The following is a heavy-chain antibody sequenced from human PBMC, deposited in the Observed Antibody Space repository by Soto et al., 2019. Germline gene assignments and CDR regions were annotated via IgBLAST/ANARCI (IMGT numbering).Heavy chain of an antibody. CDR1: GGTFSSYA. Sequence: ASVKVSCKASGGTFSSYAIGWVRQAPGQGLEWMGGIIPIFGTANYAQKFQGRVTITADKSTSTAYMELSSLRSEDTAVYYCARDQGYNGYYYYYGMDVWGQGTTVTVSS. CDR3: ARDQGYNGYYYYYGMDV. CDR2: IIPIFGTA. J-gene: IGHJ6*02. V-gene: IGHV1-69*06. D-gene: IGHD1-1*01.